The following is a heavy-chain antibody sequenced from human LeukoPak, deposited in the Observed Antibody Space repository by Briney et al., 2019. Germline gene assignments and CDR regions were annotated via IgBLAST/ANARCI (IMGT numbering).Heavy chain of an antibody. V-gene: IGHV1-69*04. CDR1: GGTFSSYA. CDR3: ARDDGTAMDYYYGMDV. J-gene: IGHJ6*02. D-gene: IGHD5-18*01. CDR2: IIPILGIA. Sequence: SVKVSCKASGGTFSSYAISWVRQAPGQGLEWMGRIIPILGIANYAQKFQGRVTITADKSTSTAYMELSSLRSEDTAVYYCARDDGTAMDYYYGMDVWGQGTTVTVSS.